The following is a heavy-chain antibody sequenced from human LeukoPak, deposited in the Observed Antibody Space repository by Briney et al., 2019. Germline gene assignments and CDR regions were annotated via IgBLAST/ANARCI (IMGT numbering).Heavy chain of an antibody. V-gene: IGHV3-7*01. J-gene: IGHJ4*02. CDR2: VRQDGSEK. D-gene: IGHD1-1*01. CDR3: ARSTAGLDY. Sequence: GGSLRLSCAASGFTFSNYWMSWVRQAPGKGLEWVANVRQDGSEKYYVDSMRGRFTISRDNAKNSLYLQMSSLRAEDTAVYYCARSTAGLDYWGQGTLVTVSS. CDR1: GFTFSNYW.